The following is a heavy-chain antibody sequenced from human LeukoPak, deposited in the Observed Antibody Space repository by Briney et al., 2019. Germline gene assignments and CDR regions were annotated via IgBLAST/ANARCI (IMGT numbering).Heavy chain of an antibody. CDR3: ARQPYGGDNSCFDF. V-gene: IGHV4-38-2*02. D-gene: IGHD5-24*01. CDR1: GYSISSGYY. J-gene: IGHJ4*02. Sequence: SETLSPTCTVSGYSISSGYYWGWVRQPPGKGLEWIGGVFQSGTTYYNPALQSRVTISMDKSKNQFSLKLNSVTAADTAVYYCARQPYGGDNSCFDFWGRGTLVTVSS. CDR2: VFQSGTT.